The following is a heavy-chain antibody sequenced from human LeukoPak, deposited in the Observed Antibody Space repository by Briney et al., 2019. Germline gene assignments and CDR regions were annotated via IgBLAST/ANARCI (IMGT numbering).Heavy chain of an antibody. CDR2: IYYSGST. V-gene: IGHV4-59*01. CDR1: GGSISSYY. D-gene: IGHD6-13*01. CDR3: ARGLMMAVAGRGEFHY. J-gene: IGHJ4*02. Sequence: SSETLSLTCIVSGGSISSYYWSWLRQPPGKGLEWIGYIYYSGSTNYNPSLKSRVTISVDTSKNQFSLKLSSVTAADTAVYYCARGLMMAVAGRGEFHYWGQGTLVTVSS.